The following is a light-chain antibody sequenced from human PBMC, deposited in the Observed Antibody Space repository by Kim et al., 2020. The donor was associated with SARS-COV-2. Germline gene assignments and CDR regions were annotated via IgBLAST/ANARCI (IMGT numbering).Light chain of an antibody. CDR1: QSILYSPNNKYY. Sequence: RATVTCKSSQSILYSPNNKYYLAWYQHKVGQPTKLLMYWASTRESGVPDRFSGSGSGTDFTLTIISLQPEDVAVYYCQQYYTVPWTFGPGTKVEI. J-gene: IGKJ1*01. V-gene: IGKV4-1*01. CDR2: WAS. CDR3: QQYYTVPWT.